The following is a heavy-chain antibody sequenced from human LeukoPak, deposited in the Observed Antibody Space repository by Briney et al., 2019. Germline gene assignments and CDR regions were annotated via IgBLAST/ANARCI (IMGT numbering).Heavy chain of an antibody. V-gene: IGHV3-23*01. Sequence: GGSLRLSCSASGFTFSSYAMAWVRQAPGKGLEWVSSISGGGGTTKYGDSVKGRFTISRDNSKTTLYLQMNSLSAEDTATYYCAKDHEGGTLISRDDAFDIWGQGTTVTVSS. J-gene: IGHJ3*02. D-gene: IGHD1-1*01. CDR1: GFTFSSYA. CDR2: ISGGGGTT. CDR3: AKDHEGGTLISRDDAFDI.